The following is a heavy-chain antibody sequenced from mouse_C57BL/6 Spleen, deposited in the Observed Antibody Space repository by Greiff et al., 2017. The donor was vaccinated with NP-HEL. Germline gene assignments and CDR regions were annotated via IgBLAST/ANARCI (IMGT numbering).Heavy chain of an antibody. Sequence: VQLKESGPELVKPGASVKMSCKASGYTFTDYNMHWVKQSHGKSLEWIGYINPNNGGTSYNQKFKGKATLTVNKSSSTAYMELRSLTSEDSAVYYCARRGYYGNYPFAYWGQGTLVTVSA. CDR1: GYTFTDYN. J-gene: IGHJ3*01. CDR3: ARRGYYGNYPFAY. V-gene: IGHV1-22*01. D-gene: IGHD2-1*01. CDR2: INPNNGGT.